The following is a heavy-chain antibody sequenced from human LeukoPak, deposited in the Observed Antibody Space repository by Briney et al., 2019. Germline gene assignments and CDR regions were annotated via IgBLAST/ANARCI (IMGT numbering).Heavy chain of an antibody. V-gene: IGHV4-34*01. D-gene: IGHD6-6*01. CDR3: AIPSIALY. Sequence: SETLSLACVVYGGSVSRYYWSWVRQRQGKGLEWIGEIKHDGDTNVNPSLKSRVTMSRDTSKNQFSLKLDSVTAADSAMYYCAIPSIALYWGQGVLVTVSS. CDR1: GGSVSRYY. CDR2: IKHDGDT. J-gene: IGHJ4*02.